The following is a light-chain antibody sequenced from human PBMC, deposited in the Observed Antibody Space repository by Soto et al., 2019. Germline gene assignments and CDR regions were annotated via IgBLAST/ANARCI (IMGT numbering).Light chain of an antibody. CDR1: QSLVNSNGDTY. Sequence: DIVMTQTQLSSPVTLGQPASFSCRSSQSLVNSNGDTYLSWLQQRPGQPPRLLIYKISNRFSGVPDRFTGIGAGSDFTLRISRVEPEDVGIYYCMQATQFPYTFGQGTKLEIK. J-gene: IGKJ2*01. V-gene: IGKV2-24*01. CDR3: MQATQFPYT. CDR2: KIS.